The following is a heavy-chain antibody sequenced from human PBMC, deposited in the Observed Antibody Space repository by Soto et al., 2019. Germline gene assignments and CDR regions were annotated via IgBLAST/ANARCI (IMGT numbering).Heavy chain of an antibody. J-gene: IGHJ3*01. Sequence: GASVKVSCKASGFTFTSSAVEWVRQARGQRLEWIGWIVVGSGNTNYAQKFQERVTITRDMSTSTAYMELSSLRSEDTAVYYCARPYGGKIGDALDLWGQGTTVTVSS. CDR3: ARPYGGKIGDALDL. CDR1: GFTFTSSA. D-gene: IGHD2-15*01. CDR2: IVVGSGNT. V-gene: IGHV1-58*01.